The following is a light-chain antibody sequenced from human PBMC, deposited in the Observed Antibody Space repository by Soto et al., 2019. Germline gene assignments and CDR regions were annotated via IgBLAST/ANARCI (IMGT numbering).Light chain of an antibody. J-gene: IGLJ3*02. V-gene: IGLV2-14*01. CDR3: NSYTTSSSWV. CDR2: DVS. CDR1: TSDVGGYNY. Sequence: QSALTQPASVSGSPGQSITISCTGTTSDVGGYNYVSWYHQHPGKAPQLLIYDVSNRPSGVSNGFSGSKSGNTAYLTISGLQAEDEADYYCNSYTTSSSWVFGGGTKLTVL.